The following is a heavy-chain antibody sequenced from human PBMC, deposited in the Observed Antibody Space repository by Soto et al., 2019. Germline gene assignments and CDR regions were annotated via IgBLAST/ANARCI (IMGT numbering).Heavy chain of an antibody. CDR3: AIGINYYASGDDAFDI. CDR2: MNPNSGNT. V-gene: IGHV1-8*01. J-gene: IGHJ3*02. D-gene: IGHD3-10*01. CDR1: GYTFTSYD. Sequence: QVQLVQSGAEVKKPGASVKVSCKASGYTFTSYDINWVRQATGNGLEWMGWMNPNSGNTGYAQKFQGRVTMTRNTSISTAYMELSSLRSEDTAVYYCAIGINYYASGDDAFDIWGQGTMVTVSS.